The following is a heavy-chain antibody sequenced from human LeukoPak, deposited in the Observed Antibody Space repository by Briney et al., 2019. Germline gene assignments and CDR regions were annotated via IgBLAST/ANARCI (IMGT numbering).Heavy chain of an antibody. CDR3: ATFRGAQLQDY. D-gene: IGHD2-2*01. CDR1: GFTFSSYS. Sequence: GGSLRLSCAASGFTFSSYSMNWVRQAPGKGLEWVSSISSSSSYIYYADSVKGRFTISRDNAKNSLYLQMNSLRAEDTAVYYCATFRGAQLQDYWGQGTLVTVSS. CDR2: ISSSSSYI. V-gene: IGHV3-21*01. J-gene: IGHJ4*02.